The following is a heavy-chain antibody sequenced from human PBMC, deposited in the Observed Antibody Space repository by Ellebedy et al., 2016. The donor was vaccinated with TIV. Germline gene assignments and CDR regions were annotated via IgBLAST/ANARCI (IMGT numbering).Heavy chain of an antibody. J-gene: IGHJ4*02. CDR3: ARGGAGFDSMNRELSFDS. CDR2: ISSSSSTI. Sequence: GESLKISXAASGFTFVNYAMNWVRQAPGKGLEWVSYISSSSSTIHYADSVKGRFTISRDDAENSLYLQMNSLRDEDTALYYCARGGAGFDSMNRELSFDSWGQGTLVIVSS. CDR1: GFTFVNYA. V-gene: IGHV3-48*02. D-gene: IGHD1-26*01.